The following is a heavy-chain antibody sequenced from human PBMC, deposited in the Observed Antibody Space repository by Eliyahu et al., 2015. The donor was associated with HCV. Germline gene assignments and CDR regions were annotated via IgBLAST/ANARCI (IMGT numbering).Heavy chain of an antibody. D-gene: IGHD6-13*01. V-gene: IGHV4-31*03. J-gene: IGHJ4*02. Sequence: QVQLQESGPGLVKPSQTLSLTCTVSGGSINIRDYYWSWIRQHPGKGLEYIGYIYYSGSTYHNPSLRSRVTVSADTSKNQFSLKLSSVTAADTATYYCAREDSSSWEPHFDYWGQGTLVTVSS. CDR1: GGSINIRDYY. CDR3: AREDSSSWEPHFDY. CDR2: IYYSGST.